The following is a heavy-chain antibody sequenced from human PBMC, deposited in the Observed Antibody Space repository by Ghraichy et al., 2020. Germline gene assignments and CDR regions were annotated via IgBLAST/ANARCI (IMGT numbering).Heavy chain of an antibody. Sequence: SETLSLTCAVYGGSFSGYYWSWIRQPPGKGLEWIGEINHSGSTNYNPSLKSRVTISVDTSKNQFSLKLSSVTAADTAVHYCARVRGTTVVTPYAFDIWGQWTMVTVSS. J-gene: IGHJ3*02. V-gene: IGHV4-34*01. CDR1: GGSFSGYY. D-gene: IGHD4-23*01. CDR2: INHSGST. CDR3: ARVRGTTVVTPYAFDI.